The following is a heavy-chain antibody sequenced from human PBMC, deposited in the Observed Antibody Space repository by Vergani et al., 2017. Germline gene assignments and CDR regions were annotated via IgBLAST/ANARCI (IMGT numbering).Heavy chain of an antibody. V-gene: IGHV4-38-2*01. D-gene: IGHD3-10*01. J-gene: IGHJ6*02. Sequence: QVQLQESGPGLVKPSETLTLTCDVSDSSIMTNPYWGWFRQSPGKGLEWIGCIHHSGDTHYNSSLKSRVSISIVSSSKFSLSLTSVTAANTAIYYCARHRGSGGFFPSSYFYWMDVWGHGTTVTGSS. CDR1: DSSIMTNPY. CDR3: ARHRGSGGFFPSSYFYWMDV. CDR2: IHHSGDT.